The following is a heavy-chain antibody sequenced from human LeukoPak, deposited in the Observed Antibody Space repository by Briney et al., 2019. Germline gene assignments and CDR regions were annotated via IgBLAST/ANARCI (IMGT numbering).Heavy chain of an antibody. CDR1: GGSISSYY. CDR2: IYYSGST. J-gene: IGHJ3*02. CDR3: ARGRRVGATGWAFDI. Sequence: PSETLSLTCTVSGGSISSYYWSWIRQPPGKGLEWIGYIYYSGSTNYNPSLKSRVTISVDTSKNQFSLKLSSVTAADTAVYYCARGRRVGATGWAFDIWGQGTMVTVSS. V-gene: IGHV4-59*01. D-gene: IGHD1-26*01.